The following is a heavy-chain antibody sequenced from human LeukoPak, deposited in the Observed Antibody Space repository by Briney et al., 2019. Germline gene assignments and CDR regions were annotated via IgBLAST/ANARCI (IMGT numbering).Heavy chain of an antibody. CDR2: ISYDGSNK. CDR3: AKDRTQKSITMIVVVTSDAFDI. CDR1: GFTFSSYG. J-gene: IGHJ3*02. Sequence: PGGSLRLSCAASGFTFSSYGMHWVRQAPGKGLEWVAVISYDGSNKYYADSVKGRFTISRDNSKNTLYLQMNSLRAEDTAVYYCAKDRTQKSITMIVVVTSDAFDIWGQGTMVTVSS. V-gene: IGHV3-30*18. D-gene: IGHD3-22*01.